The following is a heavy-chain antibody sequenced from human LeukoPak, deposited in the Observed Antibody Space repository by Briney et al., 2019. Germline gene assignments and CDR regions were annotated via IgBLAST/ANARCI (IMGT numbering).Heavy chain of an antibody. CDR1: GFTFSSYS. J-gene: IGHJ4*02. CDR3: ARARGYSSSSGLD. Sequence: SGGSLRLSCAASGFTFSSYSMNWVRQAPGKGLEWVAVIWYDGSNKYYADSVKGRFTISRDNSKNTLYLQMNSLRAEDTAVYYCARARGYSSSSGLDWGQGTLVTVSS. D-gene: IGHD6-6*01. CDR2: IWYDGSNK. V-gene: IGHV3-33*08.